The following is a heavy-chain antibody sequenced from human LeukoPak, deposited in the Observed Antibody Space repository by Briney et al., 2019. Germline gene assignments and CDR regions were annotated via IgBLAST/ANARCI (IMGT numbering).Heavy chain of an antibody. CDR2: IHYSGST. V-gene: IGHV4-59*08. CDR3: ARHGGGVDYY. CDR1: GGSISDDF. Sequence: SETLSLTCTVSGGSISDDFWTWIRQPPGKGLEWIGYIHYSGSTSYNPSLKSRVTISVDTSKNQFSLRLSSVTAADTAVYYCARHGGGVDYYWGQGTLVTVSS. J-gene: IGHJ4*02. D-gene: IGHD2-8*01.